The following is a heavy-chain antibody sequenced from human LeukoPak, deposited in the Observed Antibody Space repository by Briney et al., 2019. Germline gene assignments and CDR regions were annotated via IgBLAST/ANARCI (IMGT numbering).Heavy chain of an antibody. CDR2: INHSGST. CDR3: LYGMDT. V-gene: IGHV4-34*01. CDR1: GGSFSGYY. Sequence: SETLSLTCAVYGGSFSGYYWSWIRQPPGKGLEWIGEINHSGSTNYNPSLKSRVTISVDTSKNQSSLNVSSVTAADTAVYYCLYGMDTWGQGTTVTVSS. J-gene: IGHJ6*02.